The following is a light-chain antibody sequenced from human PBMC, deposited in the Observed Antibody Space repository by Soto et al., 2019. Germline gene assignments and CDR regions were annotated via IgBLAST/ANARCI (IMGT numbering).Light chain of an antibody. Sequence: QSALTQPPFAPGSPGQSVTISCTGTSSDVGYYNYVSWYQQHPGRAPTLMIYEVSERPSGVPARFSGSKSGNTAYLTVSGLQAEDEADYYCSSVAGGQFVFGTGTKVTVL. CDR3: SSVAGGQFV. J-gene: IGLJ1*01. CDR1: SSDVGYYNY. V-gene: IGLV2-8*01. CDR2: EVS.